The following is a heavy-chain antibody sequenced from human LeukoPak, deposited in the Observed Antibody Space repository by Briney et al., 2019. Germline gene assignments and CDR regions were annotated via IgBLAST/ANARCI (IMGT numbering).Heavy chain of an antibody. Sequence: SETLSLTCTVSGGSISSSSFYWGWIRQPPGKGLEWIGSIYYRGSTYYNPSLKSRVTISVDMSENQVSLKLRSVTAADTAVYYCTEFYFDRSGYADYWGQGTLVTVSS. CDR2: IYYRGST. CDR3: TEFYFDRSGYADY. CDR1: GGSISSSSFY. D-gene: IGHD3-22*01. J-gene: IGHJ4*02. V-gene: IGHV4-39*01.